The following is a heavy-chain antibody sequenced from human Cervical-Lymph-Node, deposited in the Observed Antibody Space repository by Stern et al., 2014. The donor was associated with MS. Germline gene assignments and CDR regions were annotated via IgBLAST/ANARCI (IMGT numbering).Heavy chain of an antibody. J-gene: IGHJ6*02. Sequence: QLVESGPEVKKPGTSVKVSCKASGVTFGSSAVQLVRQARGQRLEWVGWIVVGRGNTNYARTFQERVTFTRDMSTSTAYMELSSLTSEDTAVYYCAGAYCSTASCYEGLFFYGMGVWGQGTTVTVSS. CDR3: AGAYCSTASCYEGLFFYGMGV. CDR1: GVTFGSSA. CDR2: IVVGRGNT. V-gene: IGHV1-58*01. D-gene: IGHD2-15*01.